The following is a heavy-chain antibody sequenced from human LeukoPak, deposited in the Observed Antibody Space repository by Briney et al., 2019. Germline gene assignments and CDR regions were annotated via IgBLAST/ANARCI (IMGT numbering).Heavy chain of an antibody. CDR1: GASISNYY. CDR2: IYYSGNT. Sequence: SEPLSLTCSVSGASISNYYWGWIRQAPGKGLEWIGYIYYSGNTNTYNLSLKSRATISLYTSRKSFSLELRSVTAADTAVYYCARGGSYGAYLDYWGQGALVIVSS. D-gene: IGHD1-26*01. CDR3: ARGGSYGAYLDY. J-gene: IGHJ4*02. V-gene: IGHV4-59*01.